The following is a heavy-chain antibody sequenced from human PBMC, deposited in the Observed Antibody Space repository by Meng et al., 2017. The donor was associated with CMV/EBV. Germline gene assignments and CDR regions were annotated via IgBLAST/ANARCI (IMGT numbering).Heavy chain of an antibody. CDR3: ARVRCSTTSCYYEYYYGMDV. CDR1: GDSVSSTSAT. J-gene: IGHJ6*02. D-gene: IGHD2-2*01. V-gene: IGHV6-1*01. CDR2: TYYRSKWYI. Sequence: SQTLSLTCAISGDSVSSTSATWSWIKQSPSRGLEWLGRTYYRSKWYIDYAVSVKSRIDINPDTSKNQFSLPLNAVTPEDTAVYYCARVRCSTTSCYYEYYYGMDVWGQGTTVTVSS.